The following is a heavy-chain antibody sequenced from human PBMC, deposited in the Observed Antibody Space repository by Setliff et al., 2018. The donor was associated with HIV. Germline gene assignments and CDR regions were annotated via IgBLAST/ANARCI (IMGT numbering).Heavy chain of an antibody. V-gene: IGHV1-69*13. CDR1: GGTFSSYA. D-gene: IGHD3-3*02. Sequence: SVKVSCKASGGTFSSYAISWVRQAPGQGLEWMGGIIPILGPANYAQKFQGRVTITAGEYTTTSYMELRNLRSEDTAIYYCARGLGNFVPDLIGYFDYWCQGTLVTVSS. J-gene: IGHJ4*02. CDR2: IIPILGPA. CDR3: ARGLGNFVPDLIGYFDY.